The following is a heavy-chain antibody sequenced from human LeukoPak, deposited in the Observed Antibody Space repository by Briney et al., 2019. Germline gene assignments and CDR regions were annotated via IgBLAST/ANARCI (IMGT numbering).Heavy chain of an antibody. CDR2: ISYDGSNK. V-gene: IGHV3-30*18. CDR3: AKSGYGDYVPRLFDY. J-gene: IGHJ4*02. Sequence: VRSLRLSCAASGFTFSSYGMHWVRQAPGKGLEWVAVISYDGSNKYYADSVKGRFTISRDNSKNTLYLQMNSLRAEDTAVYYCAKSGYGDYVPRLFDYWGQGTLVTVSS. D-gene: IGHD4-17*01. CDR1: GFTFSSYG.